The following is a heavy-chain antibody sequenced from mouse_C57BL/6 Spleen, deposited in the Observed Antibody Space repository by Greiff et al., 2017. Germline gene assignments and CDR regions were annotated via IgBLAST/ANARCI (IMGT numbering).Heavy chain of an antibody. Sequence: QVQLQQPGAELVMPGASVKLSCKASGYTFTSYWMHWVKQRPGQGLEWIGEIDPSDSYTNYNQKFKGKATLTVDKSSSTAYMQLSSLTSEDSADYYCAKASDYEGYAVDYWGQGTTVTVSS. CDR2: IDPSDSYT. V-gene: IGHV1-69*01. CDR1: GYTFTSYW. J-gene: IGHJ4*01. CDR3: AKASDYEGYAVDY. D-gene: IGHD2-4*01.